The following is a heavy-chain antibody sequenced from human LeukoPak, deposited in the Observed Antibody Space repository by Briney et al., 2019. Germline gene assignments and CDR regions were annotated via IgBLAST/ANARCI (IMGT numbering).Heavy chain of an antibody. V-gene: IGHV3-73*01. CDR2: IRSKANSYAT. J-gene: IGHJ4*02. CDR3: TTIAVAGTVDY. Sequence: GGSLRLSCAASGFTFSGSAMHWVRQASGKGLEWVGRIRSKANSYATAYAASVKGRFTISRDDSKNTAYLQMNSLKTEDTAVYYCTTIAVAGTVDYWGQGTLVTVSS. D-gene: IGHD6-19*01. CDR1: GFTFSGSA.